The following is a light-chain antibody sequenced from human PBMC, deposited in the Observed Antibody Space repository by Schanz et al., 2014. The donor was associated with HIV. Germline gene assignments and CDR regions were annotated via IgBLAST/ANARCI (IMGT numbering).Light chain of an antibody. J-gene: IGLJ2*01. Sequence: QSLLTQPPSVSAAPGQRVTISCTGTRSNIGTGFDVHWYQLLPGTAPKVLIFANTHRPSGVPDRFSGSKSGTSASLAITGLQAEDEADYYCQSFDSSLSAVVFGGGTKLTVL. CDR2: ANT. CDR3: QSFDSSLSAVV. CDR1: RSNIGTGFD. V-gene: IGLV1-40*01.